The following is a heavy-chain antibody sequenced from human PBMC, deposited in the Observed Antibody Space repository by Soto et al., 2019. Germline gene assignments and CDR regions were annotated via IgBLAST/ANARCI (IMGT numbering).Heavy chain of an antibody. CDR3: ARGHYYGSGSYYNVNYYYYMDV. Sequence: PSETLSLTCAVYGGSFSGYYWSWIRQPPGKGLEWIGEINHSGSTNYNPSLKSRVTISVDTSKNQFSLKLSSVTAADTAVYYCARGHYYGSGSYYNVNYYYYMDVWGKGTTVTVSS. D-gene: IGHD3-10*01. V-gene: IGHV4-34*01. CDR1: GGSFSGYY. J-gene: IGHJ6*03. CDR2: INHSGST.